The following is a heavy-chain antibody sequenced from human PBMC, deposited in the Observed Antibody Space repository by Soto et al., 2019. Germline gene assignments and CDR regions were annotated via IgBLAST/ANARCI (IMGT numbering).Heavy chain of an antibody. CDR2: VSQSGRT. J-gene: IGHJ4*02. CDR3: ATNDDYCLRH. D-gene: IGHD3-10*01. V-gene: IGHV4-4*02. CDR1: VDSISTSYW. Sequence: QVQLQESGPGLVKPSGTLSLTCAVSVDSISTSYWWGWVRQPPERGLEWIGEVSQSGRTNYNPSLKARVTISLDKSTNQLSLSLTSVTAADTAVYECATNDDYCLRHWGKGTLVTVS.